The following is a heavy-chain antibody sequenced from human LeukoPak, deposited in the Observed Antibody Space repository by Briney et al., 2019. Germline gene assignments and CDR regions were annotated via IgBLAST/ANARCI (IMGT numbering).Heavy chain of an antibody. D-gene: IGHD1-26*01. CDR3: ARXVGARPFDY. V-gene: IGHV4-59*01. CDR1: GGSISSYY. CDR2: IYYSGST. Sequence: PSETLSLTCTVSGGSISSYYWSWIRQPPGKGLEWIGYIYYSGSTNYNPSLKSRVTISVDTSKNQFSLKLSSVTAADTAVYYCARXVGARPFDYWGQGTLVTVSS. J-gene: IGHJ4*02.